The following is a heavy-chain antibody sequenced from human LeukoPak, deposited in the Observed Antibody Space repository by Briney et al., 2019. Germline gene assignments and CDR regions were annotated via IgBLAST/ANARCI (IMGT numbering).Heavy chain of an antibody. CDR2: IIPIFGTA. CDR1: GGTFSSYA. V-gene: IGHV1-69*01. D-gene: IGHD4-11*01. J-gene: IGHJ6*02. CDR3: AREGLQRSYYYYGMDV. Sequence: SVNVSCKASGGTFSSYAISWVRQAPGQGLEWMGGIIPIFGTANYAQKFQGRVTITADESTSTAYMELSSLRSEDTAVYYCAREGLQRSYYYYGMDVWGQGTTVTVSS.